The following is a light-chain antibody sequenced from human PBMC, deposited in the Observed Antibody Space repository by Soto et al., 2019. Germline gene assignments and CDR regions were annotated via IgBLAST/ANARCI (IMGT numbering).Light chain of an antibody. V-gene: IGKV1-5*01. CDR1: QTISNW. J-gene: IGKJ1*01. CDR3: QQYNSYSST. CDR2: DAS. Sequence: DIQMTQSPSTLSASVGDTVTGTCRASQTISNWLAWYQQTQGKAPKLLIYDASILESGVPSRFRGSGSGTEFTLTLSRLQPDDFSAYYCQQYNSYSSTFGQGTKVDIK.